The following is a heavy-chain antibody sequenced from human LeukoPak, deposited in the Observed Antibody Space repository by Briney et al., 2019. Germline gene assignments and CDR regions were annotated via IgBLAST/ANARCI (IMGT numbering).Heavy chain of an antibody. Sequence: PGGSLRLSCAASGFTFSSYDMHWVRQATGKGLEWVSGIGTGGETYYPGSMKGRLTISRENAKNSLYLRMNSLRAGDTAVYYCARAVGGSGSYYDYWGQGTLVTVSS. CDR1: GFTFSSYD. V-gene: IGHV3-13*01. CDR3: ARAVGGSGSYYDY. J-gene: IGHJ4*02. D-gene: IGHD3-10*01. CDR2: IGTGGET.